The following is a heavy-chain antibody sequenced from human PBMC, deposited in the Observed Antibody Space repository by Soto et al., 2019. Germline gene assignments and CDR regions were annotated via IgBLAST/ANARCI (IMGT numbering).Heavy chain of an antibody. CDR1: GFTFSNYG. CDR3: ASGKYWYDSTGYYSSEYYFDY. J-gene: IGHJ4*02. D-gene: IGHD3-22*01. V-gene: IGHV3-30*03. Sequence: GGSLRVSCTASGFTFSNYGMHWVRQAPGKGLEWVAVISYDGRNKCYAVFAKGRFTISRDNSKNALYLQMNSPTAEDTAVYYCASGKYWYDSTGYYSSEYYFDYCRQRHVVP. CDR2: ISYDGRNK.